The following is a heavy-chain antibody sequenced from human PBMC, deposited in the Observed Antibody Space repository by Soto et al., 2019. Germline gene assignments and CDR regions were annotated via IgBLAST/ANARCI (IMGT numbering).Heavy chain of an antibody. CDR3: AGEGGGYRFDY. Sequence: QVQLLESGPGLVKPSETLSLTCAVPYGSSGSYYWSWIRQPPGKGLEWIGYIFYTGDTKYNPSLKSRATISVDTSRHKISLKLSSVTAADTAVYYCAGEGGGYRFDYWGQGILVTVSS. D-gene: IGHD1-26*01. J-gene: IGHJ4*02. CDR1: YGSSGSYY. V-gene: IGHV4-59*01. CDR2: IFYTGDT.